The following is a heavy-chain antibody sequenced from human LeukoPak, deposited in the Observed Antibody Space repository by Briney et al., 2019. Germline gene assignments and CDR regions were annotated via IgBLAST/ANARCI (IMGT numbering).Heavy chain of an antibody. Sequence: GGSLRLSCAASGFTFSDYEMNWVRQASGKGLEWVSYISNSGSTIYYANSVKGRFTISRDNAKNSLYLQMNSLRAEDTAVYYCARRGYFDYWGQGTLVTASS. CDR3: ARRGYFDY. CDR1: GFTFSDYE. CDR2: ISNSGSTI. J-gene: IGHJ4*02. V-gene: IGHV3-48*03.